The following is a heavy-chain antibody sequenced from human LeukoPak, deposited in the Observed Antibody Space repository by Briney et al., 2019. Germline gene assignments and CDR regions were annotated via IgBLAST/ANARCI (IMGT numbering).Heavy chain of an antibody. CDR2: INPNSGGT. J-gene: IGHJ1*01. D-gene: IGHD2-15*01. CDR1: GYTFTGYY. V-gene: IGHV1-2*02. Sequence: ASVKVSCKASGYTFTGYYMHWVRQAPGQGLEWMGWINPNSGGTNYAQKFQGRVTMTRDTSISTAYMELSRLRSDDTAVYYCARDSGGSQRYFQHWGQGTLVTVSS. CDR3: ARDSGGSQRYFQH.